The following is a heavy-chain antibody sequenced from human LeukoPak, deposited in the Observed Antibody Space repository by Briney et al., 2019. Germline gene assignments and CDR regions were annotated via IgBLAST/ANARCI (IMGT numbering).Heavy chain of an antibody. J-gene: IGHJ4*02. CDR1: GLTFNNYA. CDR3: AKGVVVAPDVTPFDY. Sequence: GGSLRLSCAVSGLTFNNYAMSWVRQAPGKGLEWVSGIGGRGASKYYADSVKGRFTISRDNSKNTLYLQMNSLRAEDTAVYYCAKGVVVAPDVTPFDYWGQGTLVTVSS. V-gene: IGHV3-23*01. D-gene: IGHD2-2*01. CDR2: IGGRGASK.